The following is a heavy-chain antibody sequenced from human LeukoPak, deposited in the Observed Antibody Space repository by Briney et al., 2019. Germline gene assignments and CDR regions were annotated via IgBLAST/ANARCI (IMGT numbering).Heavy chain of an antibody. CDR1: GYTFTSYD. V-gene: IGHV1-8*01. CDR2: MNPNSGNT. Sequence: WASVKVSCKASGYTFTSYDINWVRQATGQGLEWMGWMNPNSGNTGYAQKFQGRVTMTRNTSISTAYMELSSLRSEDTAVYYCARGLKSPRYFDWFPLAYYYMDVWGKGTTVTISS. J-gene: IGHJ6*03. CDR3: ARGLKSPRYFDWFPLAYYYMDV. D-gene: IGHD3-9*01.